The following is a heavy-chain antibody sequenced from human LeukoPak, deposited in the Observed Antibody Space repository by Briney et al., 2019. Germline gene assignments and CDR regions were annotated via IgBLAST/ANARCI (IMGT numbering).Heavy chain of an antibody. J-gene: IGHJ4*02. Sequence: GGSLRLSCAASGFTFSDSEMKWVRQAPGKGLEWVSYISTGGNTVYYADSVKGRFTISRDNAKNSLYLQVNSLRAEDTAVYYCARSARGYSRDYWGQGTLVTVSS. CDR2: ISTGGNTV. V-gene: IGHV3-48*03. CDR3: ARSARGYSRDY. CDR1: GFTFSDSE. D-gene: IGHD2-21*01.